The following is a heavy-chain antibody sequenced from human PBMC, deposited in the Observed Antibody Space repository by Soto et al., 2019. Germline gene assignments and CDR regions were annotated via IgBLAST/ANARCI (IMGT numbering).Heavy chain of an antibody. V-gene: IGHV3-23*01. D-gene: IGHD5-18*01. J-gene: IGHJ4*02. CDR3: AREGGEYSYGPLDY. Sequence: GGSLRLSCVTSAFSLTSCSMSWVRQTPGKGLEWVSALSRSGGATYYADSVKGRFTISRDNSKNTLYLQMNSLRAEDTAVYYCAREGGEYSYGPLDYWGQGTLVTSPQ. CDR2: LSRSGGAT. CDR1: AFSLTSCS.